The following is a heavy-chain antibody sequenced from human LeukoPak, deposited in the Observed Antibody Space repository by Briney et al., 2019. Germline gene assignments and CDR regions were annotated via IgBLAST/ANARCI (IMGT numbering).Heavy chain of an antibody. CDR2: IYYSGST. Sequence: PSETLSLTCTVSGGSISSYYWSWIRQPPGKGLEWIGYIYYSGSTNYNPSLKSRVTISVDTSKNQFSLKLSSVTAADTAVYYCARVEGIAVAGIDYWGQGTLVTVSS. CDR1: GGSISSYY. CDR3: ARVEGIAVAGIDY. V-gene: IGHV4-59*01. J-gene: IGHJ4*02. D-gene: IGHD6-19*01.